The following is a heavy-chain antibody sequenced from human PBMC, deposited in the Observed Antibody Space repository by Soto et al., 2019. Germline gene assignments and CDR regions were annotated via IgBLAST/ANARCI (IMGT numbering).Heavy chain of an antibody. J-gene: IGHJ5*02. Sequence: GGSLKISCKGSGYSFTSYWIGWVRQMPGKGLEWMGIIYPGDSDTRYSPSFQGQVTISADKSINTAYLQWSSLKASDTAMYYCARRDCGGDCYSGWFDPWGQGTLVTVSS. V-gene: IGHV5-51*01. CDR2: IYPGDSDT. D-gene: IGHD2-21*02. CDR3: ARRDCGGDCYSGWFDP. CDR1: GYSFTSYW.